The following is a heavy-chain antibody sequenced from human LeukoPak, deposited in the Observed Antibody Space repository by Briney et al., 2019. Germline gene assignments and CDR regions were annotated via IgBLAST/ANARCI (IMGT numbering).Heavy chain of an antibody. CDR2: ISSSSSYI. J-gene: IGHJ4*02. V-gene: IGHV3-21*01. D-gene: IGHD5-12*01. Sequence: PGGSLRLSCAASGFTFSTYSMNWVRQAPGKGLEWISAISSSSSYIYYADSVKGRFTISRDNARNSLYLQMNSLRAEDTAVYYCAKGPNSYEILDYWGQGTLVTVSS. CDR1: GFTFSTYS. CDR3: AKGPNSYEILDY.